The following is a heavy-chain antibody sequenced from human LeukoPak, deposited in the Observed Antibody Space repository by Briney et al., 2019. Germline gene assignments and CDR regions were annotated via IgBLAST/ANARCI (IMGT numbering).Heavy chain of an antibody. CDR1: GFIFSNYA. CDR3: AKWGDYDVLTGYYVSDF. Sequence: PGASLRLSCAASGFIFSNYAMNWVRQAPGKGLEWVSAISGRSDNTYYADSVKGRFTLSRDSSKNTLYLQMNSLRADDTAVYYCAKWGDYDVLTGYYVSDFWGQGTLVTVSS. J-gene: IGHJ4*02. D-gene: IGHD3-9*01. V-gene: IGHV3-23*01. CDR2: ISGRSDNT.